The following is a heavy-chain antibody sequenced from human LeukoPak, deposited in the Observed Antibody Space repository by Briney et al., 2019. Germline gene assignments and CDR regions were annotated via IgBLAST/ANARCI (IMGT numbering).Heavy chain of an antibody. CDR2: INSDGIST. CDR1: GFTFSSYW. V-gene: IGHV3-74*01. Sequence: GGSLRLSCAASGFTFSSYWMHWVRQAPGKGLVWVSHINSDGISTGYVDSVKGRFIISRDDAKNTLYLQMNSLRAEDTAVYYCARGYCSGGSCYKLNACDIWGQGTMVTVSS. D-gene: IGHD2-15*01. CDR3: ARGYCSGGSCYKLNACDI. J-gene: IGHJ3*02.